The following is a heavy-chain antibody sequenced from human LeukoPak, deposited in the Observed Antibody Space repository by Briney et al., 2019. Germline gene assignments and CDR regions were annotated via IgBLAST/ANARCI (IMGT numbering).Heavy chain of an antibody. D-gene: IGHD3-22*01. CDR2: IYSGGST. J-gene: IGHJ4*02. Sequence: GGSLRLSCAASGFTVSSNYMSWVRQAPGKGLEWVSVIYSGGSTYYADSVKGRFTISRDNSKNTLYLQMNSLRAEDTAVYYRATASLYDSSGYYWAYFDYWGQGTLVTVSS. CDR1: GFTVSSNY. CDR3: ATASLYDSSGYYWAYFDY. V-gene: IGHV3-53*01.